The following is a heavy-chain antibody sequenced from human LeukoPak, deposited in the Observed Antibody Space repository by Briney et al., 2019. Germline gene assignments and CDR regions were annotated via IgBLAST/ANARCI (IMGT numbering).Heavy chain of an antibody. CDR2: IYYSGST. CDR3: ARSLRGYYFDY. D-gene: IGHD3-16*01. Sequence: SDTLSLTCAVSGYSISSSNWWGWVRQPPGEGLEWIAYIYYSGSTYYNPSLKSRVTTSVDTSKNQFSLKLSSVTAVDTAMYYCARSLRGYYFDYWGQGILVTVSS. J-gene: IGHJ4*02. CDR1: GYSISSSNW. V-gene: IGHV4-28*01.